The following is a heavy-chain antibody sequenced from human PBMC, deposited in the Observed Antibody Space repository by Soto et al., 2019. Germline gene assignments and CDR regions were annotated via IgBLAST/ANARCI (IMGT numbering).Heavy chain of an antibody. D-gene: IGHD3-10*01. CDR3: ATRPPDETYYGVFDY. CDR1: GFTFSSYS. V-gene: IGHV3-7*02. CDR2: IKRDGSEK. Sequence: GGSLRLSCAASGFTFSSYSMTWVRQAPGKGLEWVANIKRDGSEKSYVDSVKGRFSVSRDNTKNSLYLQMNNLRAEDTAVYYCATRPPDETYYGVFDYWGRGALVTVSS. J-gene: IGHJ4*02.